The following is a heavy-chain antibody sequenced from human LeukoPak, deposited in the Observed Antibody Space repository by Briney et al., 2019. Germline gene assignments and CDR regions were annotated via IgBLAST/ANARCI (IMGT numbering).Heavy chain of an antibody. CDR3: ARDKSSIVWFDP. D-gene: IGHD1-26*01. CDR2: ISSSGSTI. Sequence: SGGSLRLSCAATGFTFSDYYMSWIRQAPGKGLEWVSYISSSGSTIYYADSVKGRFTISRDNAKNSLYLQMNSLRAEDTAVYYCARDKSSIVWFDPWGQGTLVTVSS. V-gene: IGHV3-11*01. CDR1: GFTFSDYY. J-gene: IGHJ5*02.